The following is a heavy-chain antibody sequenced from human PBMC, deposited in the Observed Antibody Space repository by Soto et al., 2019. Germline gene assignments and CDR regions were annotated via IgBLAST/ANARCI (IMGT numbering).Heavy chain of an antibody. V-gene: IGHV5-51*01. CDR2: IYPGDSDT. CDR1: GYSFTSYW. J-gene: IGHJ6*02. D-gene: IGHD3-10*01. CDR3: ARHAKYGSGSYYYYYYGMDV. Sequence: PGESRKISCKGSGYSFTSYWIGWVRQMPGKGLEWMGIIYPGDSDTRYSPSFQGQVTISADKSISTAYLQWSSLKASDTAMYYCARHAKYGSGSYYYYYYGMDVWGQGTTVTVSS.